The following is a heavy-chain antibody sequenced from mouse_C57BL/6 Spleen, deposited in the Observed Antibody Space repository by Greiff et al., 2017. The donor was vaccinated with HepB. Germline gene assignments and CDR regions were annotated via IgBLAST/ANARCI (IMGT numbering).Heavy chain of an antibody. CDR2: IHPNSGST. D-gene: IGHD2-3*01. CDR3: AIIYEGYYDYFDY. V-gene: IGHV1-64*01. CDR1: GYTFTSYW. J-gene: IGHJ2*01. Sequence: QVQLQQPGAELVKPGASVKLSCKASGYTFTSYWMHWVKQRPGQGLEWIGMIHPNSGSTNYNEKFKSKATLTVDKSSSTAYMQLSSLTSEDSAVYYCAIIYEGYYDYFDYWGQGTTLTVSS.